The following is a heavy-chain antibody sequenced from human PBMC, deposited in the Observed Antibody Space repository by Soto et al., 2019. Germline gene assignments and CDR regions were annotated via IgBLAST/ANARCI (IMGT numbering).Heavy chain of an antibody. V-gene: IGHV3-23*01. CDR1: GFTFSHYV. J-gene: IGHJ6*02. D-gene: IGHD3-10*01. CDR3: AKVRASYLSASYFYYGLDV. Sequence: GGSLRLSCAASGFTFSHYVLSWVRQAPGRGLEWVSSISGSGSSVYLADSVRGRFTMSRDLSRNTVSLQMNRLRAEDTAIYYCAKVRASYLSASYFYYGLDVWGQGTTVTVSS. CDR2: ISGSGSSV.